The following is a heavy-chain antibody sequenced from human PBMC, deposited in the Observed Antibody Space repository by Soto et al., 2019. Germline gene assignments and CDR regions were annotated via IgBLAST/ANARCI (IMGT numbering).Heavy chain of an antibody. V-gene: IGHV3-30*18. D-gene: IGHD2-21*02. CDR2: ISYDGSNK. J-gene: IGHJ4*02. CDR1: GFTFSSYG. Sequence: QVQLVESGGGVVQPGRSLRLSCAASGFTFSSYGMHWVRQAPGKGLEWVAVISYDGSNKYYADSVKGRFTISRDNSKNTLYLQMNSLRAEDTAVYYCAKDSRIVVVTAPSVYWGQGTLVSVSS. CDR3: AKDSRIVVVTAPSVY.